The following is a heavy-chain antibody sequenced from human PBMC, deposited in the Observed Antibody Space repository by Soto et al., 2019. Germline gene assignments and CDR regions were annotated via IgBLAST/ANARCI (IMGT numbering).Heavy chain of an antibody. CDR1: GGSISSYY. J-gene: IGHJ6*03. Sequence: SETLSLTCTVSGGSISSYYWSWIRQPPGKGLEWIGYIYYSGSTNYNPSLKSRVTISVDTSKNQFSLKLSSVTAADTAVYYCARIRRKNYYYYYYMDVWGKGTTVTVSS. V-gene: IGHV4-59*12. CDR2: IYYSGST. CDR3: ARIRRKNYYYYYYMDV.